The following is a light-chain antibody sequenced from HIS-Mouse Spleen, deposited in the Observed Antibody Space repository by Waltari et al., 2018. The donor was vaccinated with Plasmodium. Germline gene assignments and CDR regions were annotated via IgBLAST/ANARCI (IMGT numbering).Light chain of an antibody. CDR3: QVWDSSTV. CDR1: TIGMKN. Sequence: SSELTQPLSVSVALGQTARIACGGNTIGMKNVHWYQQKPGQVPVLVIYRDSNRPAGIPERFSGSNSGNTATLTISRAQAGDEADYYCQVWDSSTVFGGGTKLTVL. CDR2: RDS. J-gene: IGLJ3*02. V-gene: IGLV3-9*01.